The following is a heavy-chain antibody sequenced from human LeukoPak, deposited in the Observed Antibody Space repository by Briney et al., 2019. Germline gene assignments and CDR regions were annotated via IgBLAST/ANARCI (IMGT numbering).Heavy chain of an antibody. J-gene: IGHJ4*02. D-gene: IGHD6-13*01. CDR3: ARGTGSSWYRGYFDY. V-gene: IGHV4-30-4*08. Sequence: TSKTLSLTCTVSGGSISSGDYYWSWIRQPPGKGLEWIGYIYYSGSTYYNPSLKSRVTISVDTSKNQFSLKLSSVTAADAAVYYCARGTGSSWYRGYFDYWGQGTLVTVSS. CDR1: GGSISSGDYY. CDR2: IYYSGST.